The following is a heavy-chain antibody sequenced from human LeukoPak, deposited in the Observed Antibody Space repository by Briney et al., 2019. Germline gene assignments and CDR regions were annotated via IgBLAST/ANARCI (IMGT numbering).Heavy chain of an antibody. D-gene: IGHD6-19*01. Sequence: SSETLSLTCTVSGGSVSSNGYFWNWIRQPPGKGLEWIGYVYNREGTYYNPSLKSRVTISVDTSKNQFSLKLSSVTAADTAVYYCARGSGWYLRRGRHGFDPRGQGTLVTVSS. CDR1: GGSVSSNGYF. CDR3: ARGSGWYLRRGRHGFDP. CDR2: VYNREGT. V-gene: IGHV4-39*01. J-gene: IGHJ5*02.